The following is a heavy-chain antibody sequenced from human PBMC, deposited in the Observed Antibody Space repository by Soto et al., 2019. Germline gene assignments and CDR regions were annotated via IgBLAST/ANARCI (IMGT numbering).Heavy chain of an antibody. CDR3: ARDFLKNGHPVGLGY. CDR2: IIPIFNTA. CDR1: GGTFSSYA. V-gene: IGHV1-69*01. Sequence: HVELVQSGAEVKKPGSSVKVSCKASGGTFSSYAISWVRQTPGQGLEWMGGIIPIFNTANYAQKFQGRVTITKDESTSAVYMELSSLRSEDTAMYVCARDFLKNGHPVGLGYWGQGTLVTVSS. D-gene: IGHD1-1*01. J-gene: IGHJ4*02.